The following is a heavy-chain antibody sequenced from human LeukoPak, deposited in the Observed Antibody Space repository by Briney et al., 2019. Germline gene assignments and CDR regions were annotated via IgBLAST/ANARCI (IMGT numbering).Heavy chain of an antibody. CDR3: ARGELEAFDI. V-gene: IGHV4-59*08. D-gene: IGHD2/OR15-2a*01. J-gene: IGHJ3*02. CDR2: IYYSGST. Sequence: SETLSLTCTVSGGSISSYYWSWIRQPPRKGLEWIGYIYYSGSTNYNPSLKSRVTISVDTSKNQFSLKLSSVTAADTAVYYCARGELEAFDIWGQGTMVTVSS. CDR1: GGSISSYY.